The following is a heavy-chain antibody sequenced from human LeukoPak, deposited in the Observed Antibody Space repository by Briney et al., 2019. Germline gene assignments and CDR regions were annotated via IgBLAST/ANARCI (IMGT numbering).Heavy chain of an antibody. D-gene: IGHD2-15*01. V-gene: IGHV4-34*01. CDR3: ARGRPQKGYCSGGSCYPALWFDP. CDR2: INHSGST. Sequence: SETLSLTCAVYGGSFSGYYWSWIRQPPGKGLEWIGEINHSGSTNYNPSLKSRVTISVDTSKNQFSPKLSSVTAADTAVYYCARGRPQKGYCSGGSCYPALWFDPWGQGTLVTVSS. J-gene: IGHJ5*02. CDR1: GGSFSGYY.